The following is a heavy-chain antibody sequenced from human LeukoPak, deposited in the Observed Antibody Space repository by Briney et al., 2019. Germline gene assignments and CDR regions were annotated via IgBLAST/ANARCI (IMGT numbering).Heavy chain of an antibody. D-gene: IGHD2-15*01. CDR3: ARGYPAVGFDY. Sequence: GGSLRLSCAASGFTVSSNYMSWVRQAPGKGLEWVSVIYRGGSTYYADSVKGRFTISRDNSKNTLYLQMNSLRAEDTAVYYCARGYPAVGFDYWGQGTLVTVSS. V-gene: IGHV3-66*01. CDR2: IYRGGST. J-gene: IGHJ4*02. CDR1: GFTVSSNY.